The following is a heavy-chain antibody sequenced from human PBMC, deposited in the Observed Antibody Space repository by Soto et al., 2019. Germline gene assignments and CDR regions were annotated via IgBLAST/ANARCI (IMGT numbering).Heavy chain of an antibody. D-gene: IGHD2-2*01. V-gene: IGHV3-30*03. J-gene: IGHJ6*02. CDR3: AREGAVAAAPGDYYYGMDV. CDR1: GFTFTNFG. Sequence: GGSLRLSCAASGFTFTNFGMHWVRQAPGKELEWVAVISFDGSRRYYADSVKGRFTISRDNSKNALYLQMNSLRAEDTAVYYCAREGAVAAAPGDYYYGMDVWGQGTTVTVSS. CDR2: ISFDGSRR.